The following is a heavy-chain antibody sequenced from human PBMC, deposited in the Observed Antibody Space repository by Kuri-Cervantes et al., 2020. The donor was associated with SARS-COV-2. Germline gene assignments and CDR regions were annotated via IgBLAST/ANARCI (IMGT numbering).Heavy chain of an antibody. Sequence: GGSLRLSCAASGFTFGSYAMHWVRQAPGKGLEWIGRIKSKTDGGTTDYAAPVKGRFTISRDDSKNTLYLQMNSLKTEDTAVYYCTTDYDFWSGYYDYYGMDVWGQGTTVTVSS. V-gene: IGHV3-15*07. CDR2: IKSKTDGGTT. D-gene: IGHD3-3*01. J-gene: IGHJ6*02. CDR3: TTDYDFWSGYYDYYGMDV. CDR1: GFTFGSYA.